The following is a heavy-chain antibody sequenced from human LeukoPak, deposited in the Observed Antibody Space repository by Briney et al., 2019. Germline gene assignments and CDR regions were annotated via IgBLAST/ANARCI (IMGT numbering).Heavy chain of an antibody. V-gene: IGHV4-39*07. CDR3: ARSDGYGLVGI. D-gene: IGHD3-10*01. CDR2: MLDSATT. Sequence: SETLSLTCSVSGGSISSNPNYWAWIRQPPGKGLEWIASMLDSATTYYNPSLKSRVTISLDTSKNQFSLKLNSVTAADTAVYYCARSDGYGLVGIWGQGTMVTVSS. J-gene: IGHJ3*02. CDR1: GGSISSNPNY.